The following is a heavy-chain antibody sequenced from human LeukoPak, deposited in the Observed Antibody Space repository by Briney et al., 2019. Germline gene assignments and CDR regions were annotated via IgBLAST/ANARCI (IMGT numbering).Heavy chain of an antibody. D-gene: IGHD2-15*01. J-gene: IGHJ4*02. Sequence: PGGSLRLSCAASEFSVGSNYMTWVRQAPGKGLEWVSLIYSGGSTYYADSVKGRFTISRDNSKNTLYLQMNSLRAEDTAVYYCAREGVGSGGTRPLDYWGQGTLVTVSS. CDR1: EFSVGSNY. V-gene: IGHV3-66*01. CDR2: IYSGGST. CDR3: AREGVGSGGTRPLDY.